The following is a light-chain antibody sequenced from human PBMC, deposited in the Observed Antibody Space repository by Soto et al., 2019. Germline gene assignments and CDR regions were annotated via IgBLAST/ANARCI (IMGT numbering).Light chain of an antibody. CDR1: QSVRNN. Sequence: ETVMTQSPATLSVSPGARVTLSCRASQSVRNNLAWYQQKPGQAPRLLIHAASTGATGIPARFSGSGSETEFTLTISSMQSEDFAVYYCQQYNNWPYTVGQGTKLEIK. V-gene: IGKV3-15*01. CDR2: AAS. CDR3: QQYNNWPYT. J-gene: IGKJ2*01.